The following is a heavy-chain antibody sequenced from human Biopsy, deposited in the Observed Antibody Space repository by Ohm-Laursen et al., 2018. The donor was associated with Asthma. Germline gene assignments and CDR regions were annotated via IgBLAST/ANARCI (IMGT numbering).Heavy chain of an antibody. Sequence: SSVNVSCKTSGYTINSAGITWVRQAPGQGLEWMGWISVYNGNTKVAQKLQDRVTMITDTSASTAYMELRSLRSDDTAVYFCARAVDYSHYYGIDVWGQGTTVTVS. CDR2: ISVYNGNT. CDR1: GYTINSAG. D-gene: IGHD3-10*01. J-gene: IGHJ6*02. CDR3: ARAVDYSHYYGIDV. V-gene: IGHV1-18*01.